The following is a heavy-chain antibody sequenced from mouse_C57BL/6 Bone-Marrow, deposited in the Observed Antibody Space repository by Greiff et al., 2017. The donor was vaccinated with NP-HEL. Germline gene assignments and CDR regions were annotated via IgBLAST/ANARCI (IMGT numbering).Heavy chain of an antibody. V-gene: IGHV1-81*01. J-gene: IGHJ2*01. CDR2: IYPRSGNT. Sequence: QVQLKESGAELARPGASVKLSCKASGYTFTSYGISWVKQRTGQGLEWIGEIYPRSGNTYYNEKFKGKATLTADKSSSTAYMELRSLTSEDSAVYFCAIGKVGFDYWGQGTTLTVSS. CDR3: AIGKVGFDY. D-gene: IGHD2-1*01. CDR1: GYTFTSYG.